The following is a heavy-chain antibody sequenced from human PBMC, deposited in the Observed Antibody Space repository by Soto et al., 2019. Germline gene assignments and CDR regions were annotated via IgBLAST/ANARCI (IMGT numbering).Heavy chain of an antibody. Sequence: QVQLVQSGAEVKKPGASVKVSCKASGYTFTGYYMHWVRQAPGQGLEWMGWINPNSGGTNYAQKFQGWVTMTRDTAISTAYMELSRLRSDDTAVYYCARGGDWNDDYYYYYGMDVWGQGTTVTVSS. CDR3: ARGGDWNDDYYYYYGMDV. CDR2: INPNSGGT. J-gene: IGHJ6*02. CDR1: GYTFTGYY. D-gene: IGHD1-1*01. V-gene: IGHV1-2*04.